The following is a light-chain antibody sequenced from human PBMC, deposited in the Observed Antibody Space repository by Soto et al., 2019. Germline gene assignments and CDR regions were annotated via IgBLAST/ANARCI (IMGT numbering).Light chain of an antibody. Sequence: IVMTQSPATLSLSPGERATLSCRATQSVSSDLAWYQQRPGQAPRLRIYGASTRATGIPARFSGSGSGTEFTLTISGLQSEDFAVYYWQHYNDWPLTFGGGTEVEIK. CDR2: GAS. CDR3: QHYNDWPLT. V-gene: IGKV3-15*01. CDR1: QSVSSD. J-gene: IGKJ4*01.